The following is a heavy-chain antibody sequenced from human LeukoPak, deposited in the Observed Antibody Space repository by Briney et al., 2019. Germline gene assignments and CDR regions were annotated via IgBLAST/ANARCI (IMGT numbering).Heavy chain of an antibody. CDR1: GFTFSDYY. J-gene: IGHJ4*02. CDR2: ISSSGSPL. Sequence: PGGSLRLSCAASGFTFSDYYMSWIRQAPGKGLEWVSYISSSGSPLYYADSVKGRFTISRDNAESSLYLQMNSLRAEDTAVYYCARERQWLVDYWGQGTLVTVSS. V-gene: IGHV3-11*01. D-gene: IGHD6-19*01. CDR3: ARERQWLVDY.